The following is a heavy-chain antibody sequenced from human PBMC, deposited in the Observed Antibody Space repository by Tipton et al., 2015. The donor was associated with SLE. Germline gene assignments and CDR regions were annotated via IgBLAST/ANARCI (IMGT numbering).Heavy chain of an antibody. V-gene: IGHV3-30*02. CDR1: GFTFTRYG. D-gene: IGHD6-13*01. Sequence: SLRLSCATSGFTFTRYGMHWVRQAPGKGLEWVAFIRYDGGNPYYADSVKGRFTISKDKSKNTLHLEMNRLRGADTGVYYCAKGQQAPQAGGLEVWVQGTTLPV. CDR2: IRYDGGNP. CDR3: AKGQQAPQAGGLEV. J-gene: IGHJ6*02.